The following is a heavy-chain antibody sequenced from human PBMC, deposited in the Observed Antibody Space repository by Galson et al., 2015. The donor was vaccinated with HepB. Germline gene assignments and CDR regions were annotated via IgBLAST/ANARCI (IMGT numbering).Heavy chain of an antibody. D-gene: IGHD6-6*01. CDR2: TYYRSKWYN. V-gene: IGHV6-1*01. CDR3: AKESVTIAAPYYFDY. J-gene: IGHJ4*02. CDR1: GDSVSSNSAA. Sequence: CAIPGDSVSSNSAAWTWIRQSPSRGLEWLGRTYYRSKWYNDYAVSAKSRITINPDTSKNRFSLQLNSVTPEDTAVYYCAKESVTIAAPYYFDYWGQGTLVTVSS.